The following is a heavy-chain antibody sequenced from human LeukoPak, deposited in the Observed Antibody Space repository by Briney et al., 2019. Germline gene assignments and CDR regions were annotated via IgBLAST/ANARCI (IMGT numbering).Heavy chain of an antibody. CDR2: ITDSGAVT. CDR1: GFTFNTYA. Sequence: PGGSLRLSCVASGFTFNTYALSWVRQAPGKGLEWVAGITDSGAVTYYTDSVKGRFTISRDNSKNTLYLQMNSLRAEDTAVYYCARELPSFDYWGQGTLVTVSS. J-gene: IGHJ4*02. CDR3: ARELPSFDY. V-gene: IGHV3-23*01. D-gene: IGHD5-24*01.